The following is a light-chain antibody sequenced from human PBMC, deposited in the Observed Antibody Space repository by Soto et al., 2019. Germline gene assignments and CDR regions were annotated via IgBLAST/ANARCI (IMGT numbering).Light chain of an antibody. Sequence: QSVLTQPPSASGTPGQRVTISCSGSSSNIGRNSVYWYQQLPATAPKLLIHRNNQRPSGVPDRFSGSKSGTSASLAISGLRSEDEADYYCAAWDESLSGRVFGGGTKLTVL. J-gene: IGLJ3*02. CDR2: RNN. CDR3: AAWDESLSGRV. CDR1: SSNIGRNS. V-gene: IGLV1-47*01.